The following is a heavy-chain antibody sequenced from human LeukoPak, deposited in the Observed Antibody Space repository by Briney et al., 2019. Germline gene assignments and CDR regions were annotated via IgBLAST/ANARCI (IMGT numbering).Heavy chain of an antibody. CDR2: INPNSGGT. Sequence: ASVKVSCKASGYTFTGYYMHWVRQAPGQGLEWMGWINPNSGGTNYAQKFQGRVTMTRDTSISTAYMELSRPRSDDTAVYYCARDLLQYFDWLTMAGYWGQGTLVSVSS. D-gene: IGHD3-9*01. J-gene: IGHJ4*02. CDR1: GYTFTGYY. CDR3: ARDLLQYFDWLTMAGY. V-gene: IGHV1-2*02.